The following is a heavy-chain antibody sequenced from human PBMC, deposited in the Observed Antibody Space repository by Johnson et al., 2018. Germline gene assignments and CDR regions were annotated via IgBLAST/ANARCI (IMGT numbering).Heavy chain of an antibody. CDR1: GGTFKSYA. CDR3: ARGLSYKTD. D-gene: IGHD3-16*02. Sequence: VQLLESGAEVKKPXSSVKVSCKATGGTFKSYAITWLRQAPGQGLEWMGGIIPKFDTANYAQKFQDRVTITAAESTGTAYMELSSPRSEDTAVYYCARGLSYKTDWGQGTLVTVSS. V-gene: IGHV1-69*01. J-gene: IGHJ1*01. CDR2: IIPKFDTA.